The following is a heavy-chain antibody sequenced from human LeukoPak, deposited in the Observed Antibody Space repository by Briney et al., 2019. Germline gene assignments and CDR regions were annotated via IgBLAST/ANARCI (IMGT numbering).Heavy chain of an antibody. CDR2: IYYSGST. Sequence: PSETLSLTCTVSGGSISSHYWSWIRQPPGKGLEWIGYIYYSGSTSYNPSLKSRVTISVDTSKTQFSLKLYSVTAADTAVYYCARDEGYSYTDYWGQGTLVTVSS. D-gene: IGHD5-18*01. CDR1: GGSISSHY. J-gene: IGHJ4*02. V-gene: IGHV4-59*11. CDR3: ARDEGYSYTDY.